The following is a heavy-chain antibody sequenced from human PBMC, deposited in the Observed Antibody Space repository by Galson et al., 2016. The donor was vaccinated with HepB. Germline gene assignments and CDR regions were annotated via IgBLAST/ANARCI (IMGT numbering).Heavy chain of an antibody. CDR3: ARASRSYYNWFNP. D-gene: IGHD3-10*01. Sequence: SPSFQGQVTISADKSVNTTYLELTSLKASDTAIYYCARASRSYYNWFNPWGQGTLVTVSS. V-gene: IGHV5-51*01. J-gene: IGHJ5*02.